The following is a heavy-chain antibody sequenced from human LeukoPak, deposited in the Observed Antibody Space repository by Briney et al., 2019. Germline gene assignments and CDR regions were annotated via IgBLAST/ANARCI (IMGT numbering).Heavy chain of an antibody. V-gene: IGHV4-34*01. CDR3: AIWGSYRYTYAFDI. CDR1: GGSFSGYY. CDR2: INHSGST. Sequence: SETLSLTCAVYGGSFSGYYWSWIRQPPGKGLEWIGEINHSGSTNYNPSLKSRVTISVETSKNQFSLKLSSVTAADTAVYYCAIWGSYRYTYAFDIWGQGTMVTVSS. J-gene: IGHJ3*02. D-gene: IGHD3-16*02.